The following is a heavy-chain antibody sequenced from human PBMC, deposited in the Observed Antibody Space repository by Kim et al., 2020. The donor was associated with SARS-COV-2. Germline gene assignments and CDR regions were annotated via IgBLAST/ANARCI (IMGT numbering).Heavy chain of an antibody. V-gene: IGHV4-39*01. D-gene: IGHD3-10*01. CDR3: ARSWFGELFPVCFAP. Sequence: SETLSLTCTVSGGSITSISYYWGWIRQTPGEKMEWIGSMYHTGSSYYNPSLKSRVTISVDTSKNQFFLNVRSVTAADTAVYYCARSWFGELFPVCFAPWG. J-gene: IGHJ5*02. CDR2: MYHTGSS. CDR1: GGSITSISYY.